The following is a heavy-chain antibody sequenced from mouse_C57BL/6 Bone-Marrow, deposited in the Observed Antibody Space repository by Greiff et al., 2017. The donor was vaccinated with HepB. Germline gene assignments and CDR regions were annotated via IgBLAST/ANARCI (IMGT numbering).Heavy chain of an antibody. V-gene: IGHV5-4*03. CDR1: GFTFSSYA. CDR2: ISDGGSYT. Sequence: EVKLVESGGGLVKPGGSLKLSCAASGFTFSSYAMSWVRQTPEKRLEWVATISDGGSYTYYPDNVKGRFTISRDNAKNTLFLQMTSLRSEDTAMYYCARSPNWGYYFDYWGQGTTLTVSS. D-gene: IGHD4-1*01. J-gene: IGHJ2*01. CDR3: ARSPNWGYYFDY.